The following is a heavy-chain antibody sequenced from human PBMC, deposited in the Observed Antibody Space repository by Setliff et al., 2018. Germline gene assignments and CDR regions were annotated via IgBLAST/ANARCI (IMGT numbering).Heavy chain of an antibody. Sequence: GGSLRLSCAASGFTLSPFAMSWVRQAPGKGLEWVSSIGGSGESTFYLGSVKGRFTISRDNSKNMLYLQMSSLRAEDTAVYYCGRDPNGDYIGAFDMWGQGTMVTGSS. D-gene: IGHD4-17*01. CDR3: GRDPNGDYIGAFDM. CDR2: IGGSGEST. CDR1: GFTLSPFA. V-gene: IGHV3-23*01. J-gene: IGHJ3*02.